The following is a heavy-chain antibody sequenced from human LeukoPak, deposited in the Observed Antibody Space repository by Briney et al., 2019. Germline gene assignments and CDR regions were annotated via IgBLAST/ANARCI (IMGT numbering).Heavy chain of an antibody. CDR3: ARRYYDALTGYYPFDH. D-gene: IGHD3-9*01. V-gene: IGHV1-2*02. J-gene: IGHJ4*02. CDR2: INPNSGGT. CDR1: GYTSTGYY. Sequence: ASVKVPCKASGYTSTGYYMHWVRQAPGQGLGWMGWINPNSGGTNYAQKFQGRVTMTRDTSVSTVYMELSRLTSDDTAVFYCARRYYDALTGYYPFDHWGQGTLVTVSS.